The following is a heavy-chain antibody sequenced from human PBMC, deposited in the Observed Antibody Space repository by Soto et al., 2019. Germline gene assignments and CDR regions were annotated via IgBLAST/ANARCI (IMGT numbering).Heavy chain of an antibody. D-gene: IGHD3-10*01. CDR3: VRIVHGRWYGWFAP. CDR2: IFSHDAK. J-gene: IGHJ5*02. V-gene: IGHV2-26*01. CDR1: GFSLSNARMG. Sequence: QVTLKESGPVLVKPTETLTLTCTVSGFSLSNARMGVTWIRQPPGKALEWLAHIFSHDAKSYSTSLKNRLTISQDTSKSQGVLTMNNMDPVDTGTYYCVRIVHGRWYGWFAPWGQGTLVTVSS.